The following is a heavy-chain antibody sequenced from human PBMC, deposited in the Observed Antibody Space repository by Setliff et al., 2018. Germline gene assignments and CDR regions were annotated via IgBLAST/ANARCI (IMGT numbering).Heavy chain of an antibody. D-gene: IGHD6-19*01. J-gene: IGHJ5*02. CDR2: IRSKADKYAT. CDR1: GFTFSGAE. V-gene: IGHV3-73*01. Sequence: PGESLRLSCAASGFTFSGAEIHWVRQASGKGLEWVGRIRSKADKYATDYGASAKGRFIISRDDSKKTAYLQMSSLRAEDTAMYYCLLPCTSGWHNWADPWGQGTLVTVSS. CDR3: LLPCTSGWHNWADP.